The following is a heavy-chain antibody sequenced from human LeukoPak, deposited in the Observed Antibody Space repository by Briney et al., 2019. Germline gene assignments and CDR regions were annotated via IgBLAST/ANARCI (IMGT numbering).Heavy chain of an antibody. V-gene: IGHV4-34*01. Sequence: SETLSLTCAVYGGSFSGYYWSWIRQPPGKGLERIGEINHSGSTNYNLSLNSRVTISVDTSQHQFSLKLSSVTAADTAVYDCARRQARGTTRTKSVWYFDLWGRGTLVTVSS. D-gene: IGHD1-1*01. J-gene: IGHJ2*01. CDR2: INHSGST. CDR1: GGSFSGYY. CDR3: ARRQARGTTRTKSVWYFDL.